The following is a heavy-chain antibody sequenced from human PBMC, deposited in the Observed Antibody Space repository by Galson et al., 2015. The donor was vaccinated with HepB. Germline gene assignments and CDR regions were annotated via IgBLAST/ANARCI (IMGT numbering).Heavy chain of an antibody. Sequence: SLRLSCAASGFTFSSYGMHWVRQAPGKGLEWVAVISYDGSTKHYADSVKGRFTISRDNAKSTLDLLLDSLRVEDAAVYYCAKDRDGVNRSDWYEGFQPWGQGTLATVSS. V-gene: IGHV3-30*18. D-gene: IGHD6-19*01. CDR2: ISYDGSTK. CDR1: GFTFSSYG. CDR3: AKDRDGVNRSDWYEGFQP. J-gene: IGHJ1*01.